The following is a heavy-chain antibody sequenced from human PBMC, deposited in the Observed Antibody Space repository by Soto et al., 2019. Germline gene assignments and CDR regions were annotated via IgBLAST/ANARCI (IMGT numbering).Heavy chain of an antibody. CDR1: GGSISSYY. CDR2: IYYSGST. Sequence: SETLSLTCTVSGGSISSYYWSWIRQPPGKGLEWIGYIYYSGSTNYNPSLKSRVTISVDTSKNQFSLRLSSVTAADTAVYYCAGTAYCTNGVCYSSYYYYMDVWGKGTTVTVSS. J-gene: IGHJ6*03. CDR3: AGTAYCTNGVCYSSYYYYMDV. D-gene: IGHD2-8*01. V-gene: IGHV4-59*08.